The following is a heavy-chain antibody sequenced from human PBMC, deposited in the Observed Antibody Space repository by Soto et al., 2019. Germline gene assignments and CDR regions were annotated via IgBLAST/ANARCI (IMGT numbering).Heavy chain of an antibody. Sequence: EVQLVESGGGLIQPGGSLRLSCAASGFTVSTNYMSWVRQAPGKGLEWVSVIYSGGSTYYADSVKGRFTISRDNSKNTLYLQMNRLRAEDTSGYYCARASIAAAGYYFDCRGQGTMVTVSS. CDR1: GFTVSTNY. V-gene: IGHV3-53*01. CDR3: ARASIAAAGYYFDC. CDR2: IYSGGST. D-gene: IGHD6-13*01. J-gene: IGHJ4*02.